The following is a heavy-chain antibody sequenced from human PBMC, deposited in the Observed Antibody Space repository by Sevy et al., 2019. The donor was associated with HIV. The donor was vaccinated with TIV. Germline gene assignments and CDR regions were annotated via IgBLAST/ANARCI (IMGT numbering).Heavy chain of an antibody. J-gene: IGHJ5*02. Sequence: SETLSLTCTVSGGSISSYYWSWIRQPPGKGLEWIGYIYYSGSTNYNPSLKSRVTISVDTSKNQFSLKLSSVTAADTAVYYCARERGIGWTYYDFWSGGNWFDPWGQRTLVTVSS. V-gene: IGHV4-59*01. D-gene: IGHD3-3*01. CDR3: ARERGIGWTYYDFWSGGNWFDP. CDR1: GGSISSYY. CDR2: IYYSGST.